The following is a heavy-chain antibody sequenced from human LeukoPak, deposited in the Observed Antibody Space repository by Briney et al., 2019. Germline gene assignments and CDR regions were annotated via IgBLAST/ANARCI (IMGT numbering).Heavy chain of an antibody. J-gene: IGHJ4*02. CDR2: ISGSGGST. Sequence: GGSLRPSCAASGFTFSSYGMSWVRQAPGKGLEWVSAISGSGGSTYYADSVKGRFTISRGNSKNTLYLQMNSLRAEDTAVYYCAREAPISDSGNYYKSLGYWGQGTLVTVS. CDR3: AREAPISDSGNYYKSLGY. V-gene: IGHV3-23*01. CDR1: GFTFSSYG. D-gene: IGHD3-10*01.